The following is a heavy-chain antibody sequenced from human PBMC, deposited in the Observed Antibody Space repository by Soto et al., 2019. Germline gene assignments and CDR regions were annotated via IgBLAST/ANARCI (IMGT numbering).Heavy chain of an antibody. CDR2: INHSGST. Sequence: SETLSLTCAVYGGSFSGYYWSWIRQPPGKGLEWIGEINHSGSTNYNPSLKSRVTISVDTSKNQFSLKLSSVTAADTAVYYCARGRSQITMVRGVIIRNAFDIWGQGTMVT. V-gene: IGHV4-34*01. CDR1: GGSFSGYY. J-gene: IGHJ3*02. CDR3: ARGRSQITMVRGVIIRNAFDI. D-gene: IGHD3-10*01.